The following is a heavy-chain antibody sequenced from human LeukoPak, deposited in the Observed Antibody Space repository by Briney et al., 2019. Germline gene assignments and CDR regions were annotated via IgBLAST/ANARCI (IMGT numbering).Heavy chain of an antibody. CDR1: GGSISSSSYY. Sequence: PSETLSLTCTVSGGSISSSSYYWGWIRQPPGKGLEWIGTIYYSGSTYYNPSLKSRVTISVDTSKNQFSLKLSSVTAPDTAVYYCARQGNWNYLSPVNYWGQGTLVTVSS. CDR3: ARQGNWNYLSPVNY. D-gene: IGHD1-7*01. V-gene: IGHV4-39*01. CDR2: IYYSGST. J-gene: IGHJ4*02.